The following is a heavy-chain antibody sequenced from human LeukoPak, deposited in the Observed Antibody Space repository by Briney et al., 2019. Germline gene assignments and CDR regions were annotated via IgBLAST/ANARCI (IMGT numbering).Heavy chain of an antibody. V-gene: IGHV1-46*01. J-gene: IGHJ4*02. Sequence: ASVKVSCKASGYTFTSYYMEWVRQAPGQGLEWMGIINPSGGSTSYAQKFQGRVTMTRDTPTSTVYMELSSLRSEDTAVYYCARAAYYYGSGKAYFDYWGQGTLVTVSS. CDR3: ARAAYYYGSGKAYFDY. CDR2: INPSGGST. D-gene: IGHD3-10*01. CDR1: GYTFTSYY.